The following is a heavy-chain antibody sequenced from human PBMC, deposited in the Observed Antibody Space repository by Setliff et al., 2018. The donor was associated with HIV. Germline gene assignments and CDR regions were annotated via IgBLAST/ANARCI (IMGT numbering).Heavy chain of an antibody. D-gene: IGHD3-10*02. CDR3: AKVFVFGVDAFDI. Sequence: PGGSLRLSCSASGFTFSAYAMAWVRQAPGKGLEWVSTIGAVGGPTHYAESVKGRFTISKDNSKNTLYLQMSSLRDEDTAVYYCAKVFVFGVDAFDIWGQGTMVTVSS. V-gene: IGHV3-23*01. CDR2: IGAVGGPT. J-gene: IGHJ3*02. CDR1: GFTFSAYA.